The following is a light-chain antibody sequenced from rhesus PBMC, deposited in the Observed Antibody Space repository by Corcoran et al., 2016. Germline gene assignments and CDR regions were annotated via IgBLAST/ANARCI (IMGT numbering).Light chain of an antibody. CDR2: KVT. CDR3: MQSTKDPFT. CDR1: QSLLHSNGNTY. J-gene: IGKJ3*01. V-gene: IGKV2S2*01. Sequence: DIVMTQTPLSLPVTPGEPASISCRSSQSLLHSNGNTYLDWNLQKAGQSPRLLIYKVTNRESGVPARFSGRGSGTDFTLKISRVEPEDVGVYYCMQSTKDPFTFGPGTKLDI.